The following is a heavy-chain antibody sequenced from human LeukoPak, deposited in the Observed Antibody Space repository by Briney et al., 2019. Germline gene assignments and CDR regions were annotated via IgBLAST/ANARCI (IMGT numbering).Heavy chain of an antibody. CDR3: ARDRTDYYDSSGYRAPFDY. CDR2: INHSGST. V-gene: IGHV4-34*01. D-gene: IGHD3-22*01. J-gene: IGHJ4*02. Sequence: SETLSLTCAVYGGSFSGYYWSWIRQPPGKGLEWIGEINHSGSTNYNPSLKSRVTISVDTSKNQFSLKLSCVAAADTAVYYCARDRTDYYDSSGYRAPFDYWGQGTLVTVSS. CDR1: GGSFSGYY.